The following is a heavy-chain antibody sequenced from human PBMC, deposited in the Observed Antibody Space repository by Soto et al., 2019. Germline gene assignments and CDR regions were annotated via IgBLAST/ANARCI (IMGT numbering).Heavy chain of an antibody. D-gene: IGHD6-19*01. V-gene: IGHV3-30-3*01. CDR2: TSYDGSNK. J-gene: IGHJ4*02. Sequence: QVQLVESGGGVVQPGRSLRLSCAASGFTFSSYAMHWVRQAPGKGLEWVAVTSYDGSNKYYADSVKGRFTISRDNSKTPYLQMNSLRAEDTAVYYCVRDKSPYSSGWHNRHFDYGGQGTPVTVSS. CDR3: VRDKSPYSSGWHNRHFDY. CDR1: GFTFSSYA.